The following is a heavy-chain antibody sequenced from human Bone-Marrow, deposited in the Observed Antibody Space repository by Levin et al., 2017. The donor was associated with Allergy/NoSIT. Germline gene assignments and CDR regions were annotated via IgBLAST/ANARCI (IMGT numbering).Heavy chain of an antibody. Sequence: PSETLSLTCSVSGGSIRTSSYYWGWIRQPPGTGLEWIGHIYYNGITYYNPSLQSRLTMSADSSQNQFSLKLHSVTAADTAVYYCVRLGTSGWSEVRSWGQGTLVTVSS. J-gene: IGHJ4*02. CDR1: GGSIRTSSYY. D-gene: IGHD6-19*01. CDR3: VRLGTSGWSEVRS. V-gene: IGHV4-39*01. CDR2: IYYNGIT.